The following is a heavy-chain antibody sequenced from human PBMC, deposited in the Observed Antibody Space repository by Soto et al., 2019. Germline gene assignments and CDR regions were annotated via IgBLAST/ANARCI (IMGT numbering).Heavy chain of an antibody. J-gene: IGHJ5*02. Sequence: GGSLRLSCAASGFTFSDAWMSWVRQAPGKGLEWLGRIKRKTDGGTTDYAPPVKGRFTISRDDSRNMMYLQMNSLKTEDTAVYYCTTRVIVGTTVLFDPWGQGTLVTVSS. CDR2: IKRKTDGGTT. CDR3: TTRVIVGTTVLFDP. D-gene: IGHD1-26*01. CDR1: GFTFSDAW. V-gene: IGHV3-15*01.